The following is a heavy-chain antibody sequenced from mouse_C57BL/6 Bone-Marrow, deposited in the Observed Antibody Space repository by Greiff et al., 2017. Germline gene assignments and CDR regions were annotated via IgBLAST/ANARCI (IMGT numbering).Heavy chain of an antibody. V-gene: IGHV1-50*01. D-gene: IGHD1-1*01. CDR3: ARNYYGTQDAMDY. Sequence: QVQLQQPGAELVKPGASVKLSCKASGYTFTSYWMQWVKQRPGQGLEWIGEIDPSDSGPNYNQKFKGKATLTADTSSSTAYMQLSSLTSADSAVYYGARNYYGTQDAMDYWGQGTSVTVSA. CDR2: IDPSDSGP. CDR1: GYTFTSYW. J-gene: IGHJ4*01.